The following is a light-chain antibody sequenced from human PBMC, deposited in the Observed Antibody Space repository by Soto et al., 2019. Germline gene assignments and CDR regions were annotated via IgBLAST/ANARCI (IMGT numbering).Light chain of an antibody. Sequence: EIVMTQSPATLSVSPGQRVTLSCRASQSVNTNLAWYQHKPGQAPRLLIYGASTRATGIPARFSGTGSGTEFTLTISSLQSEDFAVYYCQQYGSSPETFGQGTKVDI. V-gene: IGKV3-15*01. CDR3: QQYGSSPET. CDR1: QSVNTN. CDR2: GAS. J-gene: IGKJ1*01.